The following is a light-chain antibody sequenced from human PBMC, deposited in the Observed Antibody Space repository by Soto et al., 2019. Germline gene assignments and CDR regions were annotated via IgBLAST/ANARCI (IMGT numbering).Light chain of an antibody. V-gene: IGLV2-14*01. CDR1: SRDVGGYNY. J-gene: IGLJ1*01. Sequence: QSALTQPASVSGSPGQSITISCTGTSRDVGGYNYVSWYQHHPGKAPKLLIYEATTRPSGVSDRFSGSTSGNTASLTISGLQAEDEANYYCSSYTSGTTLDVFGSGTKVTVL. CDR3: SSYTSGTTLDV. CDR2: EAT.